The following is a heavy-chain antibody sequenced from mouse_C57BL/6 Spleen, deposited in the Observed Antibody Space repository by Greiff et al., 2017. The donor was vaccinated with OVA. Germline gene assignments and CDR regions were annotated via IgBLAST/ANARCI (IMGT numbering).Heavy chain of an antibody. Sequence: HVQLQQPGAELVKPGASVKLSCKASGYTFTSYWMHWVKQRPGQGLEWIGMIHPNSGSTNYNEKFKSKATLTVDKSSSTAYMQLSSLTSEDSAVYYCATVVATGFDYWGQGTTLTVSS. V-gene: IGHV1-64*01. D-gene: IGHD1-1*01. J-gene: IGHJ2*01. CDR3: ATVVATGFDY. CDR1: GYTFTSYW. CDR2: IHPNSGST.